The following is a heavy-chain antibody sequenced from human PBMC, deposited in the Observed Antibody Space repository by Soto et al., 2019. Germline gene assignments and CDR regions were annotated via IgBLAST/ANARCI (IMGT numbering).Heavy chain of an antibody. J-gene: IGHJ5*02. CDR1: GGSISSNNW. V-gene: IGHV4-4*02. CDR3: ARVVNSGMDP. CDR2: IYHSGST. Sequence: QVQLQESGPGLVKPSGTLSLTCVVSGGSISSNNWWSWVRQPPGKGLEWIGEIYHSGSTNYNPSLKSRATISVDKSKIHLSLKLSSVTAADTAVYYCARVVNSGMDPWGQGTLVTVSS. D-gene: IGHD6-25*01.